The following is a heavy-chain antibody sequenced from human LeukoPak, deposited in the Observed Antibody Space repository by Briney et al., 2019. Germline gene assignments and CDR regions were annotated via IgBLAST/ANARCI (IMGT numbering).Heavy chain of an antibody. V-gene: IGHV3-48*01. CDR2: MSSSSSTM. CDR3: ARGSIVGPSRFDY. CDR1: GFTFSSYS. D-gene: IGHD1-26*01. Sequence: GGSLRLSCAASGFTFSSYSVNWVRQAPGKGLEWVSHMSSSSSTMTYADSVKGRFTISRDNAKNSLYLQMNSLGAEDTAVYYCARGSIVGPSRFDYWGQGTLVTVSS. J-gene: IGHJ4*02.